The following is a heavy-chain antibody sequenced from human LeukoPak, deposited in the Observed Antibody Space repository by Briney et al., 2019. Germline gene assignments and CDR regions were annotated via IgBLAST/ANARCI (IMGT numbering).Heavy chain of an antibody. CDR3: ARAAAGYSSSPEAFDI. J-gene: IGHJ3*02. CDR1: GYSFVGYG. CDR2: FNPENGNT. V-gene: IGHV1-18*01. Sequence: ASVKVSCKASGYSFVGYGITWVRQAPGQGLEWMGWFNPENGNTNYAQKVQGRVTMTADTSTSTSYMELRSLRSDDTAVYYCARAAAGYSSSPEAFDIWGQGTMVTVSS. D-gene: IGHD6-6*01.